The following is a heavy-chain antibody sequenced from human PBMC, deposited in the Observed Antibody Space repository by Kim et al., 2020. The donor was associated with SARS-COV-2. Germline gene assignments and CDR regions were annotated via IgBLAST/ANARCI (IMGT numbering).Heavy chain of an antibody. Sequence: SNPSLKSRFTISVDTSKTQFSRKLSSVTAADTAVYYCASDIAAAGDAGDEWGQGTLVTVSS. V-gene: IGHV4-39*01. J-gene: IGHJ4*02. CDR3: ASDIAAAGDAGDE. D-gene: IGHD6-13*01.